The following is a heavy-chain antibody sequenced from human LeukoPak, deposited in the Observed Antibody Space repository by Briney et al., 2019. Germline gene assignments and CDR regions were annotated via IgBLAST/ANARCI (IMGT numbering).Heavy chain of an antibody. CDR1: GFTFSIYR. CDR3: ARGAYYSYDY. CDR2: ISSDGSTT. D-gene: IGHD3-10*01. V-gene: IGHV3-74*01. J-gene: IGHJ4*02. Sequence: GGSLRLSCAASGFTFSIYRMHCVRHSPEKGLVWVSHISSDGSTTRYADSVKGRFTISRDNAKNTLYLQMNSLRAEDTAVYYCARGAYYSYDYWGQGTLVTVSS.